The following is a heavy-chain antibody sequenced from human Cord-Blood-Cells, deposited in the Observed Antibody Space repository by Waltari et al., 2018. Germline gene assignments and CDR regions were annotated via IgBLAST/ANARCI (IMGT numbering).Heavy chain of an antibody. J-gene: IGHJ6*03. CDR3: ARQGRNSWEWELYYYYYYYMDV. D-gene: IGHD1-26*01. Sequence: QLQLQESGPGLVKPSETLSLTCTVSGGSISSSSYYWGWIRQPPGKGLQWIGSIYYSATTYYNPYRESRVTKSVDTAKNQFCRKVSSVAAAATAVYYCARQGRNSWEWELYYYYYYYMDVWGKGTTVTVSS. V-gene: IGHV4-39*07. CDR2: IYYSATT. CDR1: GGSISSSSYY.